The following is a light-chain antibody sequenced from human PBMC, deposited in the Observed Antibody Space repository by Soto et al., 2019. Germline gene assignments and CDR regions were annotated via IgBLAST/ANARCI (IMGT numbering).Light chain of an antibody. CDR1: SSDVGGYNY. V-gene: IGLV2-11*01. Sequence: QSALTQPRSVSGSPGQSVTISCTGTSSDVGGYNYVSWYQQHPGKAPKLMIYDVSKRPSGVPDRFSGSKSGNTASLTISGLQAEDEADYYCCSYAGSHIVLFGGGTKLTVL. J-gene: IGLJ2*01. CDR3: CSYAGSHIVL. CDR2: DVS.